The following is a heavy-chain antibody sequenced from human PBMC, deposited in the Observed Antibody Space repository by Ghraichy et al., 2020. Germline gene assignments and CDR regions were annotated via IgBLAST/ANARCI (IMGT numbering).Heavy chain of an antibody. CDR3: ARVGGTYYVVFDY. Sequence: SQTLSLTCSVSGDSITSHGYYWTWIRQHPEKGLECIGYIDHSGTTYYNPSLRSRVTISADTYKNQFSLRLNSVTDADTAVYYCARVGGTYYVVFDYWGQGILVTVSS. V-gene: IGHV4-31*03. CDR1: GDSITSHGYY. CDR2: IDHSGTT. J-gene: IGHJ4*02. D-gene: IGHD1-26*01.